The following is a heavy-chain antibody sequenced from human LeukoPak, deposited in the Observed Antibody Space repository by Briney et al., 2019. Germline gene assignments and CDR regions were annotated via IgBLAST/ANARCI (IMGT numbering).Heavy chain of an antibody. D-gene: IGHD3-22*01. V-gene: IGHV3-30*18. CDR3: AKSGSSGYYLFDY. CDR2: ISYDGSNK. CDR1: GFTFSSYG. J-gene: IGHJ4*02. Sequence: GGSLRLSCAASGFTFSSYGMHWVRQAPGEGLEWVAVISYDGSNKYYADSVKGRFTISRDNSKNTLYLQMNSLRAEDTAVYYCAKSGSSGYYLFDYWGQGTLVTVSS.